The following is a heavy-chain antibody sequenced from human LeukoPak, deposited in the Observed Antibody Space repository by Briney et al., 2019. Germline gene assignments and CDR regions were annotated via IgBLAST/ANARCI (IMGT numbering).Heavy chain of an antibody. J-gene: IGHJ4*02. CDR2: IISSSSYI. CDR3: AKGSRYSSSWYYFDY. D-gene: IGHD6-13*01. Sequence: GGSLRLSCAASGFTFSSYIMNWLRQPPGKGLEWVASIISSSSYIYYEDSVKGRFTMSRDNAKNSMSLQMNRLRAEDTAVYYCAKGSRYSSSWYYFDYWGQGTLVTVSS. V-gene: IGHV3-21*04. CDR1: GFTFSSYI.